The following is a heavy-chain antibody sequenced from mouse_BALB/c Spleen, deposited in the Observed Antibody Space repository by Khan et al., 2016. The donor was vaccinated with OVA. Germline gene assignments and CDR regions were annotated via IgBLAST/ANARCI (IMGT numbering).Heavy chain of an antibody. CDR1: GFTFSSFG. V-gene: IGHV5-17*02. CDR2: ISSGSGTI. Sequence: EVELVESGGGLVQPGGSRKLSCAASGFTFSSFGMHWVRQAPEKGLEWVAYISSGSGTIYYADTVKGRFTISRDNPKNTLFLQMTSLRSEDTAMYYCATYGWWDWGAGTTVTVSS. D-gene: IGHD1-1*01. J-gene: IGHJ1*01. CDR3: ATYGWWD.